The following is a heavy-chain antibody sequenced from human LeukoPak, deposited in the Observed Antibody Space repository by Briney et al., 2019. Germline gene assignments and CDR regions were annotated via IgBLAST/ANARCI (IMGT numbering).Heavy chain of an antibody. CDR2: ISGSGGST. CDR3: AKRVGGWYYCDY. CDR1: GFTFSYYA. D-gene: IGHD6-19*01. J-gene: IGHJ4*02. Sequence: GGSLRLSCAASGFTFSYYAMSWVRQAPGKGLERVSGISGSGGSTYYADSVKGRFTISRDNSKNTLYLQMNSLRAEDTAVYYCAKRVGGWYYCDYWGQGTLVTVSS. V-gene: IGHV3-23*01.